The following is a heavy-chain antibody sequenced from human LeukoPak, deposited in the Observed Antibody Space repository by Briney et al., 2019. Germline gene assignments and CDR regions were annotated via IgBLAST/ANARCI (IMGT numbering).Heavy chain of an antibody. J-gene: IGHJ3*02. Sequence: ASVKVSCKASGYTFTGYYMHWVRQAHGQGLEWMGWINPNSGGTNYAQKFQGRVTMTRDTSISTAYMELSRLRSDDTAVYYRARDHIDGLLLHAFDIWGQGTMVTVSS. CDR3: ARDHIDGLLLHAFDI. CDR1: GYTFTGYY. D-gene: IGHD2-21*02. CDR2: INPNSGGT. V-gene: IGHV1-2*02.